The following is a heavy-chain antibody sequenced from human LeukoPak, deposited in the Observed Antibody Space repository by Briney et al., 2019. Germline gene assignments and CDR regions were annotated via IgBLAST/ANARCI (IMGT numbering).Heavy chain of an antibody. Sequence: GGSLRLSCAASGFTFSSYGMHWVRQAPGKGLEWVALIWYDGSNKYYADSVKGRLTISRDNSKNTLYLQMNSLRAEDTAVYYCASEGPGGNSQFDYWGQGTLVTVSS. V-gene: IGHV3-33*01. CDR3: ASEGPGGNSQFDY. CDR1: GFTFSSYG. J-gene: IGHJ4*02. D-gene: IGHD4-23*01. CDR2: IWYDGSNK.